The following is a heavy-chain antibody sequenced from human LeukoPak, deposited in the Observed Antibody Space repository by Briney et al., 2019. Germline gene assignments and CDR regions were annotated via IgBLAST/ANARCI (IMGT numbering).Heavy chain of an antibody. J-gene: IGHJ4*02. CDR2: IKQEGNEK. V-gene: IGHV3-7*03. CDR3: AREGGNRGGFDY. Sequence: GGSLRLSCTASGFTFSSHWMSWVRQAPGKGLEWVANIKQEGNEKYYVDSVKGRFTISRDDAKSSLYLQMNSLRAEDTAVYYCAREGGNRGGFDYWGQETLVTVSS. D-gene: IGHD2-15*01. CDR1: GFTFSSHW.